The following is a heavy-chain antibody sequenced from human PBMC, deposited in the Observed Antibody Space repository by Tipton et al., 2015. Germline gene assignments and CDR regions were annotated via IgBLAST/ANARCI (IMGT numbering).Heavy chain of an antibody. Sequence: TLSLTCGVSGDSISSNNWWNWVRQPPGRGLEWIGYIYHSASSNYNPSLKSRVTISLDTSKNQVSLKLSSVTAADTAVYYCASGHGDYVNGMDVWGQGTTVTVSS. CDR1: GDSISSNNW. D-gene: IGHD4-17*01. CDR2: IYHSASS. J-gene: IGHJ6*02. V-gene: IGHV4-4*02. CDR3: ASGHGDYVNGMDV.